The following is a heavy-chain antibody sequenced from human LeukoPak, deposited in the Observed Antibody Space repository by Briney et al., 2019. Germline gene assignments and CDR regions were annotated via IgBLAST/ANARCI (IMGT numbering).Heavy chain of an antibody. J-gene: IGHJ4*02. D-gene: IGHD1-1*01. CDR3: ARGVEDDVY. Sequence: PSETLSLTCAVSGYSISSGYYWGWIRQPPGKGLEGVGSITRSGSTYYNPSLRSRVTISVDTSKNQFSLKVNSVPATDTAVYFCARGVEDDVYWGQGTLVIVSS. CDR1: GYSISSGYY. V-gene: IGHV4-38-2*01. CDR2: ITRSGST.